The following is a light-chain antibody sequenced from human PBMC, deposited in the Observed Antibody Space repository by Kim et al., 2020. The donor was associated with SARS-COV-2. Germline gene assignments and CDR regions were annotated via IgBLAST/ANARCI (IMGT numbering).Light chain of an antibody. V-gene: IGKV3-11*01. CDR1: QSVSTF. CDR3: QRRGTWPLT. Sequence: EVVLTQSPATLSLSPGERATLSCRASQSVSTFLAWYQQKPGQAPRLLISDASNRATGIPGRFSGSGSGTDFTLTISSLEPEDFAVYYCQRRGTWPLTFGGGTKLEI. CDR2: DAS. J-gene: IGKJ4*01.